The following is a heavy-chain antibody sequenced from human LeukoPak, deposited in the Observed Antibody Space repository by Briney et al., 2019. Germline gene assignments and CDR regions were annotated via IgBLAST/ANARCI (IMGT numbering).Heavy chain of an antibody. D-gene: IGHD3-10*01. J-gene: IGHJ4*02. CDR1: GFIFNIYS. CDR3: ARVDGSGSYYRY. CDR2: ISSSSSDI. V-gene: IGHV3-21*01. Sequence: GGSLRLSCAASGFIFNIYSMSWVRQAPGKGLEWVSSISSSSSDIYYADSVKGRFTISRDNAKNSLYLQVNSLRAEDTAIYYCARVDGSGSYYRYWGQGTLVTVSS.